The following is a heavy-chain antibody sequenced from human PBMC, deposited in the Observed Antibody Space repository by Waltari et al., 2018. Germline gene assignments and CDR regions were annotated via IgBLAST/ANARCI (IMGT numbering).Heavy chain of an antibody. CDR3: ARDGGDGYYYYYYMDV. CDR1: SSYA. D-gene: IGHD3-16*01. V-gene: IGHV3-30-3*01. Sequence: SSYAMHWVRQAPGKGLEWVAVISYDGSNKYYADSVKGRFTISRDNSKNTLYLQMNSLRAEDTAVYYCARDGGDGYYYYYYMDVWGKGTTVTVSS. J-gene: IGHJ6*03. CDR2: ISYDGSNK.